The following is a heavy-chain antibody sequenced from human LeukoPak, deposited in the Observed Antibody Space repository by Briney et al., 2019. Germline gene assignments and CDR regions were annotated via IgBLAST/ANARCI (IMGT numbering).Heavy chain of an antibody. CDR2: INHSGST. V-gene: IGHV4-34*01. Sequence: SETLSLTCAVSGGSFSGYYWSWIRQPPGKGLEWIGEINHSGSTNYNPSLKSRVTISVDTSKNQFSLKLSSVTAADTAVYYCARGRRRYYDSSGYLYYFDYWGQGTLVTVSS. CDR3: ARGRRRYYDSSGYLYYFDY. J-gene: IGHJ4*02. D-gene: IGHD3-22*01. CDR1: GGSFSGYY.